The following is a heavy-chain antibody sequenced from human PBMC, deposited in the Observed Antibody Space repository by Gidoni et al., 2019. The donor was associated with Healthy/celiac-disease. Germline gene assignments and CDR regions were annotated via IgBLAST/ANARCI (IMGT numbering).Heavy chain of an antibody. CDR3: AIARVKLVASRRKNVNNWFDP. D-gene: IGHD2-15*01. CDR2: INHSGST. J-gene: IGHJ5*02. Sequence: ETLSLTCAVYGGSFSGYYWSWIRQPPGKGLEWIGEINHSGSTNYNPSLKSRVTISVDTSKNQFSLKLSSVTAADTAVYYCAIARVKLVASRRKNVNNWFDPWGQGTLVTVSS. V-gene: IGHV4-34*01. CDR1: GGSFSGYY.